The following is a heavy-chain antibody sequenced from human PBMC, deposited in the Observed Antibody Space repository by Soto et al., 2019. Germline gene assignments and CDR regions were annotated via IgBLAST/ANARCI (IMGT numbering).Heavy chain of an antibody. V-gene: IGHV4-34*01. J-gene: IGHJ5*02. CDR2: INHSGST. CDR3: ARGTYYYGSGSYRWFDP. Sequence: ASETLSLTCAVYGGSFSGYYWSWIRQPPGKGLEWIGEINHSGSTNYNPSLKSRVTISVDTSKNQFSLKLSSVTAADTAVYYCARGTYYYGSGSYRWFDPWGQGTLVTVSS. CDR1: GGSFSGYY. D-gene: IGHD3-10*01.